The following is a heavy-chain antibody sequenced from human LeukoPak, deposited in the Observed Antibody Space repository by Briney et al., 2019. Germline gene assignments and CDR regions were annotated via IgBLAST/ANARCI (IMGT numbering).Heavy chain of an antibody. D-gene: IGHD1-1*01. J-gene: IGHJ4*02. Sequence: GGSLRLSCAASGFTVSSNYMSWVRQAPGKGLEWVSLIYSGGSTYYADSVKGRFTISRDNSKNTLYLQMNSLRAEATAVYYCARALGTQLYYFDYWGQGTLVTVSS. CDR2: IYSGGST. CDR3: ARALGTQLYYFDY. V-gene: IGHV3-53*01. CDR1: GFTVSSNY.